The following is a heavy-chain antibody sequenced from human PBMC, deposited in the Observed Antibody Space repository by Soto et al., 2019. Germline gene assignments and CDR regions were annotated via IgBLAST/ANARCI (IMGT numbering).Heavy chain of an antibody. Sequence: PGGSLRLSCAASGFTFDDYATHWVRQAPGKGLEWVSGISWNSGSIGYADSVKGRFTISRDNAKNSLYLQMNSLRAEDTALYYCAKTWIQLDGDYYGMDVWGQGTTVTVSS. CDR1: GFTFDDYA. D-gene: IGHD5-18*01. J-gene: IGHJ6*02. V-gene: IGHV3-9*01. CDR2: ISWNSGSI. CDR3: AKTWIQLDGDYYGMDV.